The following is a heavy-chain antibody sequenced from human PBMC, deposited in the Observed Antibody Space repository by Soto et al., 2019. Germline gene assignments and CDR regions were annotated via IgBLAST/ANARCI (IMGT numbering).Heavy chain of an antibody. Sequence: GGSLRLSCAASGFTFSDYYMTWIRQAPGKGLKWVSFISGSRNYTDYADSVKGRFTISRDNAKNSLYLEMDSLRGEDTAIYYCAKDNSLHWFDPWGQGTLVTV. CDR1: GFTFSDYY. CDR2: ISGSRNYT. D-gene: IGHD2-15*01. J-gene: IGHJ5*02. V-gene: IGHV3-11*05. CDR3: AKDNSLHWFDP.